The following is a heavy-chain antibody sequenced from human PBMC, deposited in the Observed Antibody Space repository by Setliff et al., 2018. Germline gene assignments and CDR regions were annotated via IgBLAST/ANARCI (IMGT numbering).Heavy chain of an antibody. Sequence: PSETLSLTCTVSDDSISNNYWSWIRQPAGKGLEWIGRIYPSGSTNYNPSLKSRVTMSVDTSKNQFSLKLSSVTAADTAVYYCAREQWLDPPGYYYMDVWAKGTTVTVSS. D-gene: IGHD6-19*01. V-gene: IGHV4-4*07. CDR1: DDSISNNY. CDR2: IYPSGST. J-gene: IGHJ6*03. CDR3: AREQWLDPPGYYYMDV.